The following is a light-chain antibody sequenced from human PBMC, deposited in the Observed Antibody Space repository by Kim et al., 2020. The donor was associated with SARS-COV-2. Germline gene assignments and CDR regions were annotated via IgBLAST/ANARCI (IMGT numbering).Light chain of an antibody. CDR2: DVA. Sequence: QSALTQPRSVSGSPGQSVTISCTGTSSDVGGWNYVSWYQQHPDKAPKLIIYDVAKRPSGVPNRFSGSKSGNTASLTISGLQTEDEADYYCCSYAGSNTFVVFGGGTKVTVL. V-gene: IGLV2-11*01. CDR3: CSYAGSNTFVV. J-gene: IGLJ2*01. CDR1: SSDVGGWNY.